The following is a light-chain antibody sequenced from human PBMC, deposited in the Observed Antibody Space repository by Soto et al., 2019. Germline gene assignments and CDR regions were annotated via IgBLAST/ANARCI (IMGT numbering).Light chain of an antibody. V-gene: IGKV3-15*01. CDR1: QSVSYN. J-gene: IGKJ4*01. CDR3: QHYKNWPPLT. CDR2: GAF. Sequence: EIVMTQSPATLSVSPGERATLSCRASQSVSYNLAWYQQKPGQGSRLLIYGAFTRATGIAPRFSGSGSGTEFPLTNSSLQSEDFGVYYCQHYKNWPPLTFGGWTKVEIK.